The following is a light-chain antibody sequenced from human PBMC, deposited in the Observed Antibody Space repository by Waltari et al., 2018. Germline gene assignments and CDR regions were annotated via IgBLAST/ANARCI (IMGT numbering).Light chain of an antibody. CDR3: QQYSSFSPTM. CDR2: KAS. V-gene: IGKV1-5*03. Sequence: DIQMTQSPSTLSASVGDRVTITCRASQSISKWVAWYQQKPGKATKLLIYKASSLESGVPSRFSGSGSGTEFTLTISSLQPDDFATYYCQQYSSFSPTMFGQGTKVE. J-gene: IGKJ1*01. CDR1: QSISKW.